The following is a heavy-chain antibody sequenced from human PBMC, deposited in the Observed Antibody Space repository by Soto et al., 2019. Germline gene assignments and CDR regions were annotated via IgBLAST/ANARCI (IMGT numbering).Heavy chain of an antibody. J-gene: IGHJ4*02. V-gene: IGHV1-69*13. CDR2: IIPIFGTA. CDR1: GGTFSSYA. CDR3: ARETPLYDSSGLDY. D-gene: IGHD3-22*01. Sequence: SVKVSCKASGGTFSSYAISWVRQAPGQGLEWMGGIIPIFGTANYAQKFQGRVTITADESTSTAYMELSSLRSEDTAVYYCARETPLYDSSGLDYWGQGTLVTVS.